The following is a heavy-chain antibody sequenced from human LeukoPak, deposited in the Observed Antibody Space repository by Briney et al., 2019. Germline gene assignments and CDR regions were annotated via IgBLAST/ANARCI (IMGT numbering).Heavy chain of an antibody. CDR1: GGSISSSSYY. CDR3: ARQTGSGLFILP. Sequence: SETLSLTCTVSGGSISSSSYYWGWIRQPPGKGLEWIANIYYSGSTYYNPSLKSRFTVSVDTSKNPFSLKLSSVTAADTAVYYCARQTGSGLFILPGGQGTLVTVSS. D-gene: IGHD3/OR15-3a*01. V-gene: IGHV4-39*07. CDR2: IYYSGST. J-gene: IGHJ4*02.